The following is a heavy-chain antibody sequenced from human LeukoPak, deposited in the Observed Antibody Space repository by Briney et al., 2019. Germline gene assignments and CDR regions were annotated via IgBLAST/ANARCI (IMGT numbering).Heavy chain of an antibody. CDR3: VTDHYNNHGNFDF. Sequence: ASVTVSCKVSGFILTELSIHWLRLAPGKGREWMASFDREDAETLYAQHLQGRVTMTEDRSPDTAFLQLRSLTVEDTAVYYCVTDHYNNHGNFDFWGQGTRVTVSS. CDR2: FDREDAET. CDR1: GFILTELS. D-gene: IGHD3-10*01. V-gene: IGHV1-24*01. J-gene: IGHJ4*02.